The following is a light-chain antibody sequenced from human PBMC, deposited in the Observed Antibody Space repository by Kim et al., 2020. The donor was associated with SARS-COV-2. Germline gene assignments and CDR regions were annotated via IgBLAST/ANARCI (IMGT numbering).Light chain of an antibody. J-gene: IGKJ4*01. CDR2: AAS. Sequence: DIQMTQSPSSLSASVGDRVTITCRASQSNSRYLHWYQQKPGQAPNLLIYAASSLQSGVPSRFSGSGSGTDFTLSISNLQFEDFATYYCQQSYSTPRTFGGGTKVDIK. CDR3: QQSYSTPRT. V-gene: IGKV1-39*01. CDR1: QSNSRY.